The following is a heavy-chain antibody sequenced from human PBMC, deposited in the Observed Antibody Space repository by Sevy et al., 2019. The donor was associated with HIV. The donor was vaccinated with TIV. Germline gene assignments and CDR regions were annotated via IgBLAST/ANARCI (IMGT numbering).Heavy chain of an antibody. D-gene: IGHD3-22*01. CDR2: ISAYNGNT. CDR1: DYTFSTQG. J-gene: IGHJ4*02. Sequence: ASVKVSCKASDYTFSTQGFNWVRQAPGKGLEWMGWISAYNGNTKYAQKFQGRVTMTTDTSTSTAYMGLRGLTSNDKAVYYFARDWAPGYYYDAIGVKRDYYFDYWGQGTLVTVSS. V-gene: IGHV1-18*01. CDR3: ARDWAPGYYYDAIGVKRDYYFDY.